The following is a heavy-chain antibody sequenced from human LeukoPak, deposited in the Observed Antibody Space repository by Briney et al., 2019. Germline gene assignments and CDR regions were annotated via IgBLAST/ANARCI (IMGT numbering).Heavy chain of an antibody. CDR2: INPNSGGT. CDR3: ARSITMVRGVIAAIDY. V-gene: IGHV1-2*06. Sequence: GASVKVSCKASGYTFTGYYMHWVRQAPGQGLEWMGRINPNSGGTNYAQKFQGRVTMTRDTSISTAYMELSRLRSDDTAVYYCARSITMVRGVIAAIDYWGQGTLVSVSS. CDR1: GYTFTGYY. D-gene: IGHD3-10*01. J-gene: IGHJ4*02.